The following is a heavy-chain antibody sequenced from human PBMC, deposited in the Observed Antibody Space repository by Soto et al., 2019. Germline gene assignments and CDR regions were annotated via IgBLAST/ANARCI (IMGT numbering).Heavy chain of an antibody. V-gene: IGHV3-11*06. CDR1: VFSLSDYY. D-gene: IGHD3-22*01. CDR3: ARARLVVEGRFDY. CDR2: ISSTATYT. Sequence: PGGSLRLSCAASVFSLSDYYMNWIRQATGKGLEWLSYISSTATYTNYADSVRGRFTISRDSAKNSLYLDMNGLRAEDTAVYYCARARLVVEGRFDYWGQGTLVTVSS. J-gene: IGHJ4*02.